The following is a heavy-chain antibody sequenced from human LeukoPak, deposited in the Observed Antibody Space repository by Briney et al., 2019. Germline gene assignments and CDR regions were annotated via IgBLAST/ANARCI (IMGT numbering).Heavy chain of an antibody. Sequence: SETLSLTCTVSGYSISSGYYWGWIRQPPGKGLEWIGSIFHSGTTYYNPSLKSRVTISVDTSKNQFSLKLSSVTAADTAVYYCAREGGAIGTFGYWGQGTLVTVSS. V-gene: IGHV4-38-2*02. D-gene: IGHD1-26*01. CDR2: IFHSGTT. CDR1: GYSISSGYY. CDR3: AREGGAIGTFGY. J-gene: IGHJ4*02.